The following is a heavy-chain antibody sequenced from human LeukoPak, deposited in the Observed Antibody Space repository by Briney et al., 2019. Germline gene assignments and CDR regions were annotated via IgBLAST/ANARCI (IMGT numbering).Heavy chain of an antibody. V-gene: IGHV3-30*04. CDR1: GFDFGAYA. Sequence: GGSLRLSCAASGFDFGAYAMHWVRQAPGKGPELVALLAYDGTNEYYIDSVKGRFTISRDNSKNTVYLQMNRLRLDDTSVYYCARGGPLGNTNRFDFWGQGTLVTVSS. D-gene: IGHD2-8*01. CDR3: ARGGPLGNTNRFDF. CDR2: LAYDGTNE. J-gene: IGHJ4*02.